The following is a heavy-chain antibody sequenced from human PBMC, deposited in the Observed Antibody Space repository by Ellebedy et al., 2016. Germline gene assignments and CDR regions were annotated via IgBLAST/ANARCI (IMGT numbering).Heavy chain of an antibody. CDR2: IYYSGST. Sequence: GSLRLSCTVSGGSISSSSYYWSWIRQPPGKGLEWIGYIYYSGSTNYNPSLKSRVTISVDTSKNQFSLKLSSVTAADTAVYYCARETYYYDSSGHHDAFEIWGQGTMVTVSS. V-gene: IGHV4-61*01. J-gene: IGHJ3*02. CDR1: GGSISSSSYY. D-gene: IGHD3-22*01. CDR3: ARETYYYDSSGHHDAFEI.